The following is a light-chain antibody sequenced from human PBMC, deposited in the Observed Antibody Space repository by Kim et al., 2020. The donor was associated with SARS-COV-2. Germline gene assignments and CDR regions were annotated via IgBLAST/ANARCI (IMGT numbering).Light chain of an antibody. Sequence: EIQLTQSPSSLSASLGDRVTLTCRASQSITRSLNWYQQKPGKAPKLLIYTTSTLQKGVPSRFSGSGSGTDFTLTISSLRPEDFATQCCQQSYSPPWTIGQGTTV. V-gene: IGKV1-39*01. J-gene: IGKJ1*01. CDR1: QSITRS. CDR2: TTS. CDR3: QQSYSPPWT.